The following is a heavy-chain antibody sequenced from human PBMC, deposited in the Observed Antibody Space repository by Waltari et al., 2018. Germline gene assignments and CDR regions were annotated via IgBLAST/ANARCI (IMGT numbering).Heavy chain of an antibody. CDR2: VSNSGDT. CDR3: ARGSDAYKTAY. D-gene: IGHD1-1*01. J-gene: IGHJ4*02. V-gene: IGHV4-61*01. CDR1: GGSVTSASDY. Sequence: QVQLQESGPGLLKPSETLSLTCTVSGGSVTSASDYWRLIRQPPGKGLEWIGYVSNSGDTNYKPSLRGRVTISLDTSRNQFSLKVSSVTAADTAMYYCARGSDAYKTAYWGQGTLVTVSS.